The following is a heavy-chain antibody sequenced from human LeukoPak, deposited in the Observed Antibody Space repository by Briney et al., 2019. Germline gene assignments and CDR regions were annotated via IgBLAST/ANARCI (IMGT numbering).Heavy chain of an antibody. CDR3: ARAPGIAQGGTGTLDY. Sequence: ASVKVSCQASGGTFSSYAISWVRPAPRQGLEWMGGIIPIFGTANYAQKFQGRVTITADKSTSTAYMWLSRLRSEDTAVYYCARAPGIAQGGTGTLDYWGQGNPGTASS. V-gene: IGHV1-69*06. CDR1: GGTFSSYA. D-gene: IGHD6-13*01. CDR2: IIPIFGTA. J-gene: IGHJ4*02.